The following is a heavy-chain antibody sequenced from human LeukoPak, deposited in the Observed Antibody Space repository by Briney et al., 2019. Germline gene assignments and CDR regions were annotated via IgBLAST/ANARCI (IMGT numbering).Heavy chain of an antibody. CDR3: ASALYSNSGFDY. CDR2: LNPNSGDT. D-gene: IGHD6-6*01. CDR1: GYTFTDYY. Sequence: ASVKVSCKASGYTFTDYYMHWVRQAPGQGLEWMGWLNPNSGDTNYAQKFQGRVSMTRDTSISTVYIEVSRLTSDDTAVYYCASALYSNSGFDYWGQGTLVTVSS. V-gene: IGHV1-2*02. J-gene: IGHJ4*02.